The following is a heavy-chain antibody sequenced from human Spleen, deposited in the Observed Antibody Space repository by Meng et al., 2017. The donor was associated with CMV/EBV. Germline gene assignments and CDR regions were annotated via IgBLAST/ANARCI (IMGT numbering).Heavy chain of an antibody. CDR3: ARGRSSGWLLFDF. Sequence: GESLKISCAVSGFPLDSFAMTWVRQAPGKGLEWVSAMNTNGESTYYADSVGGRYTISRDNSKNTLYLQMNSLRAEDTAVYYCARGRSSGWLLFDFWSQGTLVTVSS. J-gene: IGHJ4*02. D-gene: IGHD6-19*01. CDR2: MNTNGEST. CDR1: GFPLDSFA. V-gene: IGHV3-23*01.